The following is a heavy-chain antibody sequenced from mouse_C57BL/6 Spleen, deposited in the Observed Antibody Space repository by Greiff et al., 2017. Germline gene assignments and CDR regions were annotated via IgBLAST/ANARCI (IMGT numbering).Heavy chain of an antibody. CDR2: IHPGSGST. CDR1: GYTFTSYW. D-gene: IGHD1-1*01. V-gene: IGHV1-55*01. J-gene: IGHJ4*01. Sequence: QVQLQQPGAELVKPGASVKMSCKASGYTFTSYWITWVKQRPGQGLEWIGDIHPGSGSTNYNEKFKSKATVTVDISSSTAYMQRSSLTSEDSAVYYCAREEITTEAMDYWGQGTSVTVSS. CDR3: AREEITTEAMDY.